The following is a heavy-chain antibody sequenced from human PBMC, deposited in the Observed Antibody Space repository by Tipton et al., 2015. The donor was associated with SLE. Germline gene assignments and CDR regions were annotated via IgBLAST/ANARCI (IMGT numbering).Heavy chain of an antibody. J-gene: IGHJ4*02. Sequence: QSGAEVRKAGESLSISCKGSGYIFASYWIGWVRQTPGKGLEWMGLINPSGGSTNSALKFQPRITMSRDTSTSTFFMELDSLTSDDTAVYYCARRGLYYDIDYWGQGTLVTVSS. D-gene: IGHD1-26*01. CDR1: GYIFASYW. CDR2: INPSGGST. CDR3: ARRGLYYDIDY. V-gene: IGHV1-46*01.